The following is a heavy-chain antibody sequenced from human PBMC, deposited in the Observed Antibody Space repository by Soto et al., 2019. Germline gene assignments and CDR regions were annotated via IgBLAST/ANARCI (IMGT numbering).Heavy chain of an antibody. CDR2: IYSGGST. Sequence: GGSLRLSCAASGFTFSSYGMSWVRQAPGKGLEWVSVIYSGGSTYYADSVKGRFTISRDNSKNTLYLQMSSLTAEDTAVYYCARVARGAWGVFDHWGQGTLVTVSS. CDR3: ARVARGAWGVFDH. D-gene: IGHD3-16*01. CDR1: GFTFSSYG. J-gene: IGHJ4*02. V-gene: IGHV3-66*01.